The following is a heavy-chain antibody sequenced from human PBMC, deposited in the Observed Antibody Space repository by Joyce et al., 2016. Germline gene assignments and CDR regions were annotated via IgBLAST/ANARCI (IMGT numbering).Heavy chain of an antibody. J-gene: IGHJ5*02. CDR3: ARRRFGESTNWFDP. V-gene: IGHV1-69*06. CDR1: GGTFSNYG. Sequence: QVQLVQSGAEVKKPGSSVKVSCKVSGGTFSNYGITWVRQAPGQGLEWMGGIIPILGTEIFAQKFQGRVTLTADKSTSTAYMELSSLRSEDTAVYYCARRRFGESTNWFDPWGQGTQVTVSS. D-gene: IGHD3-10*01. CDR2: IIPILGTE.